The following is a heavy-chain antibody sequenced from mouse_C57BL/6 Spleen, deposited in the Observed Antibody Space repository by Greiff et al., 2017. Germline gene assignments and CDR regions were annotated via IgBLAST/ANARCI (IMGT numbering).Heavy chain of an antibody. D-gene: IGHD1-1*01. CDR1: GYTFTDYE. Sequence: QVQLQQSGAELVRLGASVTLSCKASGYTFTDYEMHWVKQTPVHGLEWIGAIDPETGGTAYNQKFKGKAILTADKSSSTAYMELRSLTSEDSAVYYCTRKGYGSSYEAYWGQGTLVTVSA. J-gene: IGHJ3*01. CDR2: IDPETGGT. V-gene: IGHV1-15*01. CDR3: TRKGYGSSYEAY.